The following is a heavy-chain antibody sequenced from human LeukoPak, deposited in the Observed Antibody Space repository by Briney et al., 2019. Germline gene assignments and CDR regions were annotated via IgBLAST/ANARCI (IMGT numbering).Heavy chain of an antibody. V-gene: IGHV3-30*18. CDR1: GFTFSSYG. Sequence: QPGRSLRLSCAASGFTFSSYGRHWVRQAPGKGLERVAVISYDGSNKYYADSVKGRFTISRDNSKNTLYLQMNSLRAEDTAVYYCAKVKWGRDYYDREQEWGQGTLVTVSS. J-gene: IGHJ4*02. CDR3: AKVKWGRDYYDREQE. CDR2: ISYDGSNK. D-gene: IGHD3-22*01.